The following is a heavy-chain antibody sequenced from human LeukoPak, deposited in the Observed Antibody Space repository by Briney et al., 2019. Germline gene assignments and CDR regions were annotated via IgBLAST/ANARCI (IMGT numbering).Heavy chain of an antibody. V-gene: IGHV1-2*02. CDR1: GYTFTGYY. Sequence: ASLKVSCKASGYTFTGYYTPWVRHAPGQGLEWMGWINPNSGGTNYAQKFQGRVTMTRDTSISTAYMELSRLRSDDTAVYYCARDLIWFGELALDYWGQGTLVTVYS. J-gene: IGHJ4*02. CDR3: ARDLIWFGELALDY. D-gene: IGHD3-10*01. CDR2: INPNSGGT.